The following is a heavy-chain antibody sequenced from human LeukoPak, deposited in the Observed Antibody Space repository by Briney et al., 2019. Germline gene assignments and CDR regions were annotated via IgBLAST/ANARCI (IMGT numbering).Heavy chain of an antibody. CDR2: INDRGRT. Sequence: SETLSLTCAVYGGSFSNYYWSWIRQTPGKGMEWIGEINDRGRTNYNPSLMSRVTVSVDTSKNQFSLRLTSVTATDTAVYYCARRWNYGRNYYIDVWGKGATVSVSS. D-gene: IGHD1-7*01. V-gene: IGHV4-34*01. CDR1: GGSFSNYY. J-gene: IGHJ6*03. CDR3: ARRWNYGRNYYIDV.